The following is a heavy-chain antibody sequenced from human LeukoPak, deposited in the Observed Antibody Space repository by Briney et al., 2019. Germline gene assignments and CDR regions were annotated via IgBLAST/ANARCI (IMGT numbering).Heavy chain of an antibody. CDR2: IYYSGST. Sequence: SQTLSLTCTVSGGSISSGGYYWSWIRQHPGKGLEWIGYIYYSGSTYYNPSLKSRVTILVDTSKNQFSLKLNSVTAADTAVYYCARKDITGTAHDYWGQGTLVTVSS. J-gene: IGHJ4*02. D-gene: IGHD1-20*01. CDR1: GGSISSGGYY. CDR3: ARKDITGTAHDY. V-gene: IGHV4-31*03.